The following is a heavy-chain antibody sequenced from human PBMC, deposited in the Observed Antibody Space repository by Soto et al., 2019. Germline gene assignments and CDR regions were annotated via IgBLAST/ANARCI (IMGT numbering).Heavy chain of an antibody. CDR3: ARVERGTATTVVDAFDI. Sequence: QVQLQQWGAGLLRPSETLSLTCAVYGGFVSSGSYYWSWIRQPPGKGLEWIGEMSHSGGTHFNPSLKSRVTISVDTSKNQFSLKMSAGTAADPALYYCARVERGTATTVVDAFDIWGPGTMVTDSS. J-gene: IGHJ3*02. CDR1: GGFVSSGSYY. D-gene: IGHD1-1*01. CDR2: MSHSGGT. V-gene: IGHV4-34*01.